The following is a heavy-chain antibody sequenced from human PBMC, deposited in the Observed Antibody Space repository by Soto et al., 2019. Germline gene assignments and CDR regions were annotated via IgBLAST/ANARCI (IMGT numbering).Heavy chain of an antibody. V-gene: IGHV1-3*01. CDR3: ARDLGGWPDY. CDR2: INAGNGNT. Sequence: QVQLVQSGAEVKKPGASVKVSCKASGYTFTSYAIHWMRQAPGQRLEWMGWINAGNGNTKYSQKFQDRVTITRDTSASIAYMELSSLRSEDTAVYYCARDLGGWPDYWGQGTLVTVSS. CDR1: GYTFTSYA. J-gene: IGHJ4*02. D-gene: IGHD6-19*01.